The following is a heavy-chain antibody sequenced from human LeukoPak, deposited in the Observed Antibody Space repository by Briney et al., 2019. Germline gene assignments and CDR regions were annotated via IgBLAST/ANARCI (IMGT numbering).Heavy chain of an antibody. Sequence: PGGSLRLSCAASGFTFSSYSMNWVRQAPGKGLEWVGRVKSKADGETTDCAAPVEGRFTISRDDSSSTVYLQMNNLKTEDTGLYYCTTVFGGDWGQGTLVTVSS. CDR3: TTVFGGD. CDR1: GFTFSSYS. V-gene: IGHV3-15*01. D-gene: IGHD3-16*01. J-gene: IGHJ4*02. CDR2: VKSKADGETT.